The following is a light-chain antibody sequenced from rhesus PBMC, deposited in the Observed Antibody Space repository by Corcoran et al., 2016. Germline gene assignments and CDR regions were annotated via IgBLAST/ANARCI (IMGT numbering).Light chain of an antibody. V-gene: IGKV3-24*04. Sequence: EIVMTQSPATLALSPGERATLSCRASQSVSSYLAWYQQKPGQAPRLLIYGASSRATGIPDRFSGRGSGTEITLTISSLEPEDVGVYFCLQSSNWWTFGQGTKVEIK. CDR1: QSVSSY. CDR3: LQSSNWWT. J-gene: IGKJ1*01. CDR2: GAS.